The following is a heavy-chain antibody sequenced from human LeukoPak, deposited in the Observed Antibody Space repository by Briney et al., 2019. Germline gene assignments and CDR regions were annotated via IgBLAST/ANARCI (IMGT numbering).Heavy chain of an antibody. CDR1: GYSLSDHY. J-gene: IGHJ4*02. Sequence: GASVKVSCKASGYSLSDHYMHWVRQAPGQGLEWMGWINTNTGNPTYAQGFTGRFVFSLDTSVSTAYLQISSLKAEDTAVYYCASYGDYSYFDYWGQGTLVTVSS. V-gene: IGHV7-4-1*02. D-gene: IGHD4-17*01. CDR2: INTNTGNP. CDR3: ASYGDYSYFDY.